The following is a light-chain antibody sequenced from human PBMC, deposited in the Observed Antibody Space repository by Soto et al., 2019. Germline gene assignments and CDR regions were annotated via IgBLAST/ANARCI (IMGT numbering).Light chain of an antibody. J-gene: IGKJ2*02. V-gene: IGKV3D-15*01. Sequence: EIVMTQSPATLSVSPGERATLSCRASQSVSSNLAWYQQKPGQAPRLLIYGASTRATGIPARFSGSGSGTXXXXXIXXXQXEXFAVYYCQQYNNWPLRTFGQGTKLEIK. CDR3: QQYNNWPLRT. CDR1: QSVSSN. CDR2: GAS.